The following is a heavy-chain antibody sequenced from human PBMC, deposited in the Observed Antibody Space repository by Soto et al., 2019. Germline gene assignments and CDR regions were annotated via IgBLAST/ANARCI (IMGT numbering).Heavy chain of an antibody. Sequence: QVQLVQSGAEVKEPGASVKVSCKASGYTLSSYGMHWVRQAPGQRLEWMGWINVCNGNTAYSQKSQGRVTSTRDTTASTAYMELRSLTSEDTAVYYCARQDAFDVWGQGTMVTVSS. V-gene: IGHV1-3*01. J-gene: IGHJ3*01. CDR2: INVCNGNT. CDR1: GYTLSSYG. CDR3: ARQDAFDV.